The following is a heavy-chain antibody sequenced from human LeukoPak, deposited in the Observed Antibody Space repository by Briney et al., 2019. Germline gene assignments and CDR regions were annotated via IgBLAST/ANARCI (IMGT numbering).Heavy chain of an antibody. CDR3: ARGGGNRNYCYSYYLDV. Sequence: PGGSLRLSRAASGFTFSSYPMHWVRQAPGKGLEWGSVISYDGSNKYYADSVKGRLPISRDHSKNTLYLQMNSLRAEDTAVYYCARGGGNRNYCYSYYLDVWGKGTTVTISS. J-gene: IGHJ6*03. D-gene: IGHD4-23*01. CDR1: GFTFSSYP. CDR2: ISYDGSNK. V-gene: IGHV3-30*14.